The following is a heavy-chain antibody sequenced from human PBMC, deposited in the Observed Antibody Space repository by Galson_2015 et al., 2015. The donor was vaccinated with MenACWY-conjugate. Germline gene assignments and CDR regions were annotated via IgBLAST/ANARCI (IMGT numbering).Heavy chain of an antibody. CDR2: MSYDGSNK. V-gene: IGHV3-30*04. Sequence: SLRLSCAASGFTFSSYAMHWDRQAPGKGLEWVAVMSYDGSNKYHADSVKGRFTISRDNSKNTLYLQMNSLRAEDTAVYYCARGPSVGATCYWGQGTLVTVSS. J-gene: IGHJ4*02. CDR1: GFTFSSYA. CDR3: ARGPSVGATCY. D-gene: IGHD1-26*01.